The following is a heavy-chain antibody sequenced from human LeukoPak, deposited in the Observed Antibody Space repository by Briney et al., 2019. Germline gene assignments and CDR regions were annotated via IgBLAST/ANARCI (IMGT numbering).Heavy chain of an antibody. D-gene: IGHD6-19*01. J-gene: IGHJ3*02. CDR2: IKQDGSAK. CDR1: GFTFSSYW. V-gene: IGHV3-7*01. CDR3: ARDRRVGGWGGAFDM. Sequence: QPGGSLRLSCVASGFTFSSYWMNWVRQAPGKGLEYVANIKQDGSAKYYVDSMEGRFTISRDNAKNSLYLQMNSLRAEDTAVYYCARDRRVGGWGGAFDMWGHGTQVTVSS.